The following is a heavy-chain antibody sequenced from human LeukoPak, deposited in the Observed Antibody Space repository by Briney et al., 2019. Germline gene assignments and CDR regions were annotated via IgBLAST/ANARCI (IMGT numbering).Heavy chain of an antibody. Sequence: SETLSLTCTVSGGSISSYYWSWIRQPPGKGLEWIAYISDIGSINYNPSLKSRVTISLDTSKNQFSLKLSSVTAADTAVYYCAGHHPRNTVDFWGQGTLVTVPS. D-gene: IGHD2/OR15-2a*01. CDR2: ISDIGSI. CDR1: GGSISSYY. V-gene: IGHV4-59*08. J-gene: IGHJ4*02. CDR3: AGHHPRNTVDF.